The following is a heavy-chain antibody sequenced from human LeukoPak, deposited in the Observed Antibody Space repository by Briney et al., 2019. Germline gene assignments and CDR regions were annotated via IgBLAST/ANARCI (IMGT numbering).Heavy chain of an antibody. V-gene: IGHV3-23*01. Sequence: HTGGSLRLSCAASGFSFSSYAMSWVRQAPGKGLEWVSGISGSGSSTNYADSVKGRFTISRDNSKKTLYLQMNSLRAEDTAIYYCAKAHRPPILYYFDYWGQGTLVTVSS. CDR3: AKAHRPPILYYFDY. CDR2: ISGSGSST. D-gene: IGHD2-21*01. J-gene: IGHJ4*02. CDR1: GFSFSSYA.